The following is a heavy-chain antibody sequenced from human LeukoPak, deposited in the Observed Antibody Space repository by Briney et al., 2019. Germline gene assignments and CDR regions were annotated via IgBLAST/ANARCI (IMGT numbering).Heavy chain of an antibody. V-gene: IGHV1-18*01. Sequence: ASVKVSCKTSGYPFANFAISWVRQARGQGLEWVGWISGDKGPTYYAPKLQDRVTLTTNSSTSTAYMELRNLRPDDTAVYYCAREQDCSSTSCYRGLFDYWGQGTLVTVSS. CDR1: GYPFANFA. J-gene: IGHJ4*02. CDR2: ISGDKGPT. CDR3: AREQDCSSTSCYRGLFDY. D-gene: IGHD2-2*02.